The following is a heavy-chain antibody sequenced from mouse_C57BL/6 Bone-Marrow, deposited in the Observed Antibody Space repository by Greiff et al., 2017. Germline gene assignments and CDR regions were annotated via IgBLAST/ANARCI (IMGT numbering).Heavy chain of an antibody. Sequence: QVQLQQPGAELVKPGASVKLSCKASGYTFTSYWMHWVKQRPGQGLEWIGMIHPKSGSTNYNEKFKSKATLTVYKSSSTAYMQLSSLTSEDSAVYYCAREGWFPFAYWGQGTLVTVSA. D-gene: IGHD2-3*01. J-gene: IGHJ3*01. CDR1: GYTFTSYW. V-gene: IGHV1-64*01. CDR3: AREGWFPFAY. CDR2: IHPKSGST.